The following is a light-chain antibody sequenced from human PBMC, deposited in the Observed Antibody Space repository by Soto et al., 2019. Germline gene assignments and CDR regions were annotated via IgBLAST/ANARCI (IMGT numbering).Light chain of an antibody. CDR1: NIVTKS. J-gene: IGLJ3*02. CDR3: QVWDSNVDEGV. V-gene: IGLV3-21*04. CDR2: FDS. Sequence: SYELTQPPSVSVAPGQTARITCGENNIVTKSVHWYQQKPGQAPVLVIYFDSDRPSGIPERFSGSNSGNTATLTISRVEAGDEADYYCQVWDSNVDEGVFGGGTKLTV.